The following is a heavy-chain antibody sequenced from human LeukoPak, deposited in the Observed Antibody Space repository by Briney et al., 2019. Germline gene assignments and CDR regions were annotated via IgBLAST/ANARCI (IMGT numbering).Heavy chain of an antibody. Sequence: GGSLRLSCAASGFTLSSYWMSWVRQAPGKGLEWVANIKEDGSEKYYVDSVKGRFTISRDNPKNTLYLQMNSLRAEDTAVYFCAKRGVVIRVILVGFHKEAYYFDSWGQGALVTVSS. V-gene: IGHV3-7*03. CDR1: GFTLSSYW. J-gene: IGHJ4*02. D-gene: IGHD3-22*01. CDR3: AKRGVVIRVILVGFHKEAYYFDS. CDR2: IKEDGSEK.